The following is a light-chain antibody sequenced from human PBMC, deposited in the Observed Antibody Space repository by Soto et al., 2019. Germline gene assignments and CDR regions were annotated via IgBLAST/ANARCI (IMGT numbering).Light chain of an antibody. V-gene: IGKV3-15*01. J-gene: IGKJ5*01. CDR2: GAS. CDR1: RSVSNF. Sequence: VMKNSAAALSVYPGERATLSCRASRSVSNFLAWYQQKPGQAPRLLIYGASTRATGIPARFSGSGSGTGFTLTISSLEPEDSAVYYCQQRNIWPPVTFGQGTLLAVK. CDR3: QQRNIWPPVT.